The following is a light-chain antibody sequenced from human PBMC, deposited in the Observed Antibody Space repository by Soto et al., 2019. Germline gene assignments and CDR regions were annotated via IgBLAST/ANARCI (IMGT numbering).Light chain of an antibody. CDR3: SSYTGSSTLYV. J-gene: IGLJ1*01. V-gene: IGLV2-14*01. Sequence: QSALTQPASVSGSPGQSITISCTGTSIDVGTYNYVSWYQQHPGKAPKVMIYEVTYRPSGVSNRFSGSKSGNTASLTISGLQAEDEAEYYCSSYTGSSTLYVFGTGTKVTVL. CDR2: EVT. CDR1: SIDVGTYNY.